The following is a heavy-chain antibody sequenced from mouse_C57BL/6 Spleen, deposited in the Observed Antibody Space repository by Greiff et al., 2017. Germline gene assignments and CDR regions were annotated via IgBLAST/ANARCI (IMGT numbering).Heavy chain of an antibody. V-gene: IGHV1-50*01. J-gene: IGHJ2*01. CDR1: GYTFTSYW. CDR3: ARRGDYYYGSSLFDY. CDR2: IDPSGSYT. Sequence: QVQLQQPGAELVKPGASVKLSCKASGYTFTSYWMQWVKQRPGQGLGWIGEIDPSGSYTNYNQKFKGKATLTVDTSSSTAYMQLSSLTSEDSAVYYCARRGDYYYGSSLFDYWGQGTTLTVSS. D-gene: IGHD1-1*01.